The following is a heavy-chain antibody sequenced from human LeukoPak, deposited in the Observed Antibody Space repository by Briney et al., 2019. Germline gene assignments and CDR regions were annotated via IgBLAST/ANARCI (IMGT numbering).Heavy chain of an antibody. V-gene: IGHV1-18*01. CDR2: ISAYNCTT. J-gene: IGHJ6*03. CDR3: ATTKYYYYYMDV. Sequence: MGWISAYNCTTNYAQKLHGRLTMTTDTSTSTAYIELRSLRSDDTAVYYCATTKYYYYYMDVWGKGTTVTVSS.